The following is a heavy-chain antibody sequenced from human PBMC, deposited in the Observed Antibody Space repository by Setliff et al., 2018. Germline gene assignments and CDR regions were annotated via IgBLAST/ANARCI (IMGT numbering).Heavy chain of an antibody. CDR3: ARRTGFAVAGFDH. V-gene: IGHV5-51*01. J-gene: IGHJ4*02. D-gene: IGHD6-19*01. CDR2: VYPGDSDT. Sequence: GESLKISCKGSAYKFSNFWVAWVRQMPGKGLEWMAAVYPGDSDTTYSPSFQGQVTISADKSINTAYLQWSSLKASDTAIYFCARRTGFAVAGFDHWGQGTLVTVSS. CDR1: AYKFSNFW.